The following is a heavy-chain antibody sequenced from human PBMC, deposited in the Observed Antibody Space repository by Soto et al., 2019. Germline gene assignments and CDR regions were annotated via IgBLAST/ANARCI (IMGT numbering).Heavy chain of an antibody. CDR3: ARGDAYDGGWFDP. V-gene: IGHV4-31*03. CDR1: GDSITSGVYY. D-gene: IGHD3-22*01. Sequence: PSETLSLTCFVSGDSITSGVYYWNWIRQHPGKGLEWIGYIHYSGSTYYNPSLKSRVTISVDTSKNQFSLKLSSVTAADTAVYYCARGDAYDGGWFDPWGQGTLVTVSS. J-gene: IGHJ5*02. CDR2: IHYSGST.